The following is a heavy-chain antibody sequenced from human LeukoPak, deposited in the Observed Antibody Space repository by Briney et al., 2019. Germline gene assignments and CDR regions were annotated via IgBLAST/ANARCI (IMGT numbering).Heavy chain of an antibody. CDR3: ASLKNYYDSSGYLVTDAFDI. D-gene: IGHD3-22*01. CDR2: ISAYNGNT. CDR1: GYTFTSYG. J-gene: IGHJ3*02. Sequence: ASVKVSCKASGYTFTSYGISWVRQAPGQGLEWMGWISAYNGNTNYAQKLQGRVTMTTDTSTSTAYMELRSLRSDDTAVYYCASLKNYYDSSGYLVTDAFDIWGQGTMVTVSS. V-gene: IGHV1-18*01.